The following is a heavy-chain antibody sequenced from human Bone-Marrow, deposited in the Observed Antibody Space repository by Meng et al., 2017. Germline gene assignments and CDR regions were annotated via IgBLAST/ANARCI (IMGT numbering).Heavy chain of an antibody. CDR1: GGSISSGGYY. CDR3: ASLYGVVGASWFDP. D-gene: IGHD1-26*01. J-gene: IGHJ5*02. Sequence: QGQLPESGPGLVKPSQTLSLTCTVSGGSISSGGYYWNWIRQHPGKGLEWIGYIYYSGSTYYNPSLKSRITISVDTSKNHFSLKLSSVTAADTAVYYCASLYGVVGASWFDPWGQGTLVTVSS. V-gene: IGHV4-31*03. CDR2: IYYSGST.